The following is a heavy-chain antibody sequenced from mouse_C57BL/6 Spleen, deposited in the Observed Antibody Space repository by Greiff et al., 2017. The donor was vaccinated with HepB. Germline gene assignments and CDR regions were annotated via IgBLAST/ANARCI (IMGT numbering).Heavy chain of an antibody. CDR1: GFTFSSYA. CDR2: ISDGGSYT. V-gene: IGHV5-4*01. J-gene: IGHJ2*01. Sequence: EVNVVESGGGLVKPGGSLKLSCAASGFTFSSYAMSWVRQTPEKRLEWVATISDGGSYTYYPDNVKGRFTISRDNAKNNLYLQMSHLKSEDTAMYYCARENRYFDYWGQGTTLTVSS. CDR3: ARENRYFDY.